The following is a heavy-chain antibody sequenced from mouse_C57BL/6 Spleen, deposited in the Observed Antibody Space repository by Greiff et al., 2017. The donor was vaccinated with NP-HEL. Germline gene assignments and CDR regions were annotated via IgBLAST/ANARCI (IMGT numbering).Heavy chain of an antibody. D-gene: IGHD2-3*01. V-gene: IGHV3-6*01. CDR1: GYSITSGYY. J-gene: IGHJ2*01. CDR3: ARDRNGYFGYFDY. Sequence: EVKLQESGPGLVKPSQSLSLTCSVTGYSITSGYYWNWIRQFPGNKLEWMGYISYDGSNNYNPSLKNRISITRDTSKNQFFLKLNSVTTEDTATYYCARDRNGYFGYFDYWGQGTTLTVSS. CDR2: ISYDGSN.